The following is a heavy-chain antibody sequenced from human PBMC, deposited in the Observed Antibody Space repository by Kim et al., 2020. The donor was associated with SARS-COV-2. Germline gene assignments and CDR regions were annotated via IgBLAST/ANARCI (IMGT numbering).Heavy chain of an antibody. Sequence: NPPHQIRVTMSVDTSKNQFSLKLRSGTAADTAVYYCAREGITIFGTHAFDIWGQGTMVTVSS. CDR3: AREGITIFGTHAFDI. V-gene: IGHV4-4*07. J-gene: IGHJ3*02. D-gene: IGHD3-9*01.